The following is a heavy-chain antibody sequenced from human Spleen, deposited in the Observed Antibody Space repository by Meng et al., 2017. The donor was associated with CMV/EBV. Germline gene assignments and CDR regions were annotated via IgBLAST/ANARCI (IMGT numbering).Heavy chain of an antibody. Sequence: SFSGYYWSWIRQPPGKGLEWIGEINHSGSTNYNPSLKSRVTISVDTSKNQFSLKLSSVTAADTAVYYCARSAYSSSSGQGLIWFDPWGQGTLVTVSS. CDR3: ARSAYSSSSGQGLIWFDP. CDR2: INHSGST. CDR1: SFSGYY. V-gene: IGHV4-34*01. D-gene: IGHD6-6*01. J-gene: IGHJ5*02.